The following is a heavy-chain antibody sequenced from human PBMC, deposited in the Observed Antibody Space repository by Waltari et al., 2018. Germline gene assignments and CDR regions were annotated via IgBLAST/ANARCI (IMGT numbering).Heavy chain of an antibody. V-gene: IGHV3-30*04. CDR2: ISHDATVA. Sequence: QVQLVESGGGVVQPGRSLRLSCAASGFTFSHYAMHWVRQAPGKGLEWVAVISHDATVAYYADSVKGRLTISRDNPENTLYLQMNSLRGEDTAVYYCARDPTVGHPDYFDYWGQGTLVTVSS. J-gene: IGHJ4*02. CDR1: GFTFSHYA. D-gene: IGHD4-4*01. CDR3: ARDPTVGHPDYFDY.